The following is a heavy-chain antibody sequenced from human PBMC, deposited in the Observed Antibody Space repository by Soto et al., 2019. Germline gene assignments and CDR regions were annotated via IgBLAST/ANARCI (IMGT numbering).Heavy chain of an antibody. J-gene: IGHJ5*02. CDR2: IIPIFGTA. CDR1: GGTFRSYA. D-gene: IGHD6-19*01. CDR3: ARDIDKKQWLVRRGPRDNWFDP. Sequence: SLKVSCKASGGTFRSYAMSWVRQAPVQGLEWMGGIIPIFGTANYAQKFQGRVTITADESTSTAYMELSSLRSEDTAVYYCARDIDKKQWLVRRGPRDNWFDPWGK. V-gene: IGHV1-69*13.